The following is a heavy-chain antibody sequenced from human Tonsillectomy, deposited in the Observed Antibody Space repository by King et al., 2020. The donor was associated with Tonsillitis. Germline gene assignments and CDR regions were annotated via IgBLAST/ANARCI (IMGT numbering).Heavy chain of an antibody. V-gene: IGHV3-74*01. D-gene: IGHD4-17*01. Sequence: VQLVESGGGLVQPGGSLRLSCAASGFTFSSYWMHWVRQAPGKGLVWVSRINSDGSSTSYADSVKGRFTISRDNAKNTLYLQMNSRRAEDTAVYYCASPFVGAKYGDPRAYWGQGTLVTVSS. CDR2: INSDGSST. J-gene: IGHJ4*02. CDR3: ASPFVGAKYGDPRAY. CDR1: GFTFSSYW.